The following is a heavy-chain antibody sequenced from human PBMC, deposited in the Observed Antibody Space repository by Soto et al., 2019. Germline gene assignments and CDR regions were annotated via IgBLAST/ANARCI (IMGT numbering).Heavy chain of an antibody. D-gene: IGHD2-15*01. CDR2: IYPGDNET. Sequence: PGESLKISCQCSGYTFSNFWIGWVRQLPGKGLEWMGIIYPGDNETRYSPSFHGKVTISADKSINTAYLQWNSLEASDTAFYFCARTPRPSPYFDYLGQGPLVTVSS. V-gene: IGHV5-51*01. CDR1: GYTFSNFW. J-gene: IGHJ4*02. CDR3: ARTPRPSPYFDY.